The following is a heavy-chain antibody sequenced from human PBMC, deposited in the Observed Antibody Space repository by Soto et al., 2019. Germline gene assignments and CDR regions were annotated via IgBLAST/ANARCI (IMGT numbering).Heavy chain of an antibody. CDR3: ATLTTVTTFYYYYYHMDV. CDR1: GYTLTELS. CDR2: FDPEDGET. V-gene: IGHV1-24*01. J-gene: IGHJ6*03. D-gene: IGHD4-17*01. Sequence: GASVKVSCKVSGYTLTELSMHWVRQAPGKGLEWMGGFDPEDGETIYAQKFQGRVTMTEDTSTDTAYMELSSLRSEDTAVYYCATLTTVTTFYYYYYHMDVWGKGTTVTVSS.